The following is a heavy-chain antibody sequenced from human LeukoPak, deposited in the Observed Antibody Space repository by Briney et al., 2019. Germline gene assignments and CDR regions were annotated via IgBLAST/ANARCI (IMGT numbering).Heavy chain of an antibody. CDR2: VYYTGSA. V-gene: IGHV4-39*07. Sequence: SETLSLTCTVSGGSISSTSYHWAWIRQPPGKGLEWIATVYYTGSAYYNPSLKSRVTISVDTSKNQFSLKLSSVTAADTAVYYCARAMVRGVPDAFDIWGQGTMVTVSS. CDR3: ARAMVRGVPDAFDI. J-gene: IGHJ3*02. CDR1: GGSISSTSYH. D-gene: IGHD3-10*01.